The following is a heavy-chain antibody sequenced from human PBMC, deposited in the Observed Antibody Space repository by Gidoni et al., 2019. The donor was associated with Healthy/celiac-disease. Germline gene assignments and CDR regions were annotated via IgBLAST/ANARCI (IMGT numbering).Heavy chain of an antibody. CDR3: ARDCSGGSCYYYGMDV. D-gene: IGHD2-15*01. CDR1: GSTFSSYG. Sequence: GRSLRLSCAASGSTFSSYGMHWVRQAPGKGLEWVAVIWYDGSNKYYADSVKGRFTISRDNSKNTLYLQMNSLRAEDTAVYYCARDCSGGSCYYYGMDVWGQGTTVTVSS. CDR2: IWYDGSNK. V-gene: IGHV3-33*01. J-gene: IGHJ6*02.